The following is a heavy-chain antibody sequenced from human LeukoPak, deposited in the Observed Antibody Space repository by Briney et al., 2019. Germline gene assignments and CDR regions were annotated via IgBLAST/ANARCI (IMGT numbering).Heavy chain of an antibody. CDR2: IYHSGST. Sequence: SETLSLTCAVSGGSISSGGYSWSWIRQPPGKGLGWIGYIYHSGSTYYNPSLKSRVTISVDRSKNQFSLKLSSVTAADTAVYYCARVNYYGSGSSGGLDYWGQGTLVTVSS. D-gene: IGHD3-10*01. CDR3: ARVNYYGSGSSGGLDY. CDR1: GGSISSGGYS. V-gene: IGHV4-30-2*01. J-gene: IGHJ4*02.